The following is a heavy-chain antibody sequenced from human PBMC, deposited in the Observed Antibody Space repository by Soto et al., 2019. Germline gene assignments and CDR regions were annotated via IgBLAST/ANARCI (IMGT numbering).Heavy chain of an antibody. J-gene: IGHJ4*02. D-gene: IGHD3-10*01. CDR3: ARTYYYGAGSYFFDY. CDR2: IYFRGST. V-gene: IGHV4-59*08. Sequence: PSETLSLTCTVSGGSISTYYWSWIRQFPGKGLEWIGNIYFRGSTNYNPSLKSRVTMSVDTSNNQFSLKLSSVTAADTAVYYCARTYYYGAGSYFFDYWGQGTLVTVSS. CDR1: GGSISTYY.